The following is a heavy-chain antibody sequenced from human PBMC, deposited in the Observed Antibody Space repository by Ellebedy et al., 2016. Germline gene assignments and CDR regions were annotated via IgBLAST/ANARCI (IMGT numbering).Heavy chain of an antibody. CDR1: GYSLTTYW. D-gene: IGHD6-13*01. V-gene: IGHV5-51*01. J-gene: IGHJ6*02. Sequence: GESLKISCKGSGYSLTTYWIAWVRQMPGKGLEWMGIIYPGDSDTRYSPSFQGQVTISADKSISTAYLQWSSLKASDTAMDYCASPSIAAAGRGHYYYYGMDVWGQGTTVTVSS. CDR3: ASPSIAAAGRGHYYYYGMDV. CDR2: IYPGDSDT.